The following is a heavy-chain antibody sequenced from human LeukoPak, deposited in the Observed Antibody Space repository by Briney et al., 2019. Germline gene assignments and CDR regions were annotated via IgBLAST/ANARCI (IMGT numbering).Heavy chain of an antibody. CDR2: IDPSDSYT. Sequence: GESLRISCKGSGYSFTSYWISWVRQMPGKGLEWMGRIDPSDSYTNYSPSFQGHVTISADKSISTAYLQWGSLKASDTAMYYCARTYCSSTSCYHGAFDIWGQGTMVTVSS. V-gene: IGHV5-10-1*01. CDR1: GYSFTSYW. J-gene: IGHJ3*02. CDR3: ARTYCSSTSCYHGAFDI. D-gene: IGHD2-2*01.